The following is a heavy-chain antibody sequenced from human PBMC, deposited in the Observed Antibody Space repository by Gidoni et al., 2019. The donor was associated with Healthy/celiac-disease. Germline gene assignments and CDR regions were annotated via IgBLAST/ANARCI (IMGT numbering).Heavy chain of an antibody. J-gene: IGHJ3*02. V-gene: IGHV4-4*02. D-gene: IGHD3-22*01. CDR3: ARDKESSGYYGRRAFDI. CDR1: GGSISSSNW. Sequence: QVQLQESVPGLVKPSGTLSLTCAVSGGSISSSNWWSLVRQPPGKGLEWIGEIYHSGSTNYNPSLKSLVTISVDKSKNQFSLKLSSVTAADTAVYYCARDKESSGYYGRRAFDIWGQGTMVTVFS. CDR2: IYHSGST.